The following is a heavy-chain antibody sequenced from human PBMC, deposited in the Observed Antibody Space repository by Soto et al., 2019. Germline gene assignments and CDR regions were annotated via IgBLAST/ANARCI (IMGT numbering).Heavy chain of an antibody. Sequence: GGSLRLSCAASGFTFSSSWMHWVRQAPEKGLVCVSRINIDGSSTNYADSVKGRFTISRDNAKNTLYLQMDGLRAEDTAVYYCARGNIAVAVRGLFDYWGQGTLVTVSS. D-gene: IGHD6-19*01. CDR2: INIDGSST. CDR3: ARGNIAVAVRGLFDY. V-gene: IGHV3-74*01. J-gene: IGHJ4*02. CDR1: GFTFSSSW.